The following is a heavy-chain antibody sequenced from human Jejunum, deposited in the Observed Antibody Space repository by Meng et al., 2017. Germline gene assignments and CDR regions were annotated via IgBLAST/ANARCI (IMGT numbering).Heavy chain of an antibody. D-gene: IGHD1-26*01. CDR3: ARDGFSGSYYGH. CDR1: GDTFNNYA. Sequence: QVQLEQSGAEVKQLGSSVKVSCKTSGDTFNNYAISWVRRAPGQGLEWMGGIRPYIDATNYAPNFQGRVTITADKTTSTAYMELRSLTSDDTAVYYCARDGFSGSYYGHWGQGTLVTVSS. CDR2: IRPYIDAT. J-gene: IGHJ4*02. V-gene: IGHV1-69*10.